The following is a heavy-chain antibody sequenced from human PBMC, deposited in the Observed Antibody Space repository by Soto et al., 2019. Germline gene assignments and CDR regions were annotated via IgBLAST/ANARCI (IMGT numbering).Heavy chain of an antibody. Sequence: QVQLVQSGAEVKKPGASVKVSCKASGYIFTNYDINWVRQATGQGLEYLGWINPNSGNTGYVQKFKGRVTMTRNTSINTAYMELNSLKSADTAVYYCARGIKYGDYSRLFDPWGQGTLVTVSS. V-gene: IGHV1-8*01. D-gene: IGHD4-17*01. J-gene: IGHJ5*02. CDR3: ARGIKYGDYSRLFDP. CDR1: GYIFTNYD. CDR2: INPNSGNT.